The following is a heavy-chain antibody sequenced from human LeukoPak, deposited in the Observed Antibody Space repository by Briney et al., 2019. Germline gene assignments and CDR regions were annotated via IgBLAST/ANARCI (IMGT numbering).Heavy chain of an antibody. J-gene: IGHJ4*02. CDR1: GFTLNTNY. V-gene: IGHV3-66*01. Sequence: GGSLRLSCATSGFTLNTNYMNWVRQVPGKGLEWVSVIYAGGNTYYADSVKERFTISRDNSRNTLYLQMNSLRGDDTAVYYCAREVYSSTWFDLWGQGTLVTVSS. CDR3: AREVYSSTWFDL. CDR2: IYAGGNT. D-gene: IGHD6-13*01.